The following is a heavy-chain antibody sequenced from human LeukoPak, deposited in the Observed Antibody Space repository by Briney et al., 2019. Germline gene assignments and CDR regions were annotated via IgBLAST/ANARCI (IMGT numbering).Heavy chain of an antibody. V-gene: IGHV3-53*01. J-gene: IGHJ4*02. CDR3: VRFVVVPAAILYFDY. D-gene: IGHD2-2*01. CDR1: GLTVSSNY. Sequence: GGSLRLSCAVSGLTVSSNYMTWVRQPPGKGLEWVSVIYSGGTIYYADSAKGRFTISRDNSKNTLYLQMNSLRAEDTAVYYCVRFVVVPAAILYFDYWGQGTLVTVSS. CDR2: IYSGGTI.